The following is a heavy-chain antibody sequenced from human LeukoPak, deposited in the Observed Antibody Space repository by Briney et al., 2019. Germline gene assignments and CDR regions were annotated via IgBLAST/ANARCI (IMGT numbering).Heavy chain of an antibody. CDR1: GFTFSSYA. CDR3: ARVGSGWTLDY. J-gene: IGHJ4*02. D-gene: IGHD6-19*01. CDR2: ISSSSSYI. Sequence: PGGSLRLSCAASGFTFSSYAMSWVRQAPGKGLEWVSSISSSSSYIYYADSVKGRFTISRDNAKNSLYLQMNSLRAEDTAVYYCARVGSGWTLDYWGQGTLVAVSS. V-gene: IGHV3-21*01.